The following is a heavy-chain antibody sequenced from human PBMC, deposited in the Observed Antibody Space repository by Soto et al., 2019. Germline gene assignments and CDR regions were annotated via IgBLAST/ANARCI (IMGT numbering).Heavy chain of an antibody. V-gene: IGHV1-3*01. CDR2: INAGNGNT. CDR3: ARRNNSCPIDY. D-gene: IGHD1-26*01. Sequence: QVHLVQSGAEVKEPGASLKVSCKTSGFTFTTHAIHWVRQAPGQSFEWMGWINAGNGNTKYSQRFQDRVTISRDTSASTAYMELSSLTSEDRAVYYCARRNNSCPIDYWGQGTLVTGSS. CDR1: GFTFTTHA. J-gene: IGHJ4*02.